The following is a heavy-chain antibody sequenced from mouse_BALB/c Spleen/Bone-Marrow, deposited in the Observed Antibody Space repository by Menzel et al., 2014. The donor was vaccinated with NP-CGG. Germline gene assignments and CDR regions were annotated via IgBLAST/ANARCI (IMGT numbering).Heavy chain of an antibody. D-gene: IGHD1-1*01. CDR2: ISNKANGYTT. Sequence: EVKVVESGGGLVQPGGSLRLSCATSGFTFTEYYMSWVRPPPGKALEWLGFISNKANGYTTEYSASVKGRFTISTDNSYNTVYLQMNTLRAEDTAAYYCARGGNYGVDSWFDYWGEGTLVTVS. J-gene: IGHJ3*01. CDR3: ARGGNYGVDSWFDY. CDR1: GFTFTEYY. V-gene: IGHV7-3*02.